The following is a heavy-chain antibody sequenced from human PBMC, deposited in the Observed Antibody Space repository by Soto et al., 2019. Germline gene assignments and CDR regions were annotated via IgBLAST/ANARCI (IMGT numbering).Heavy chain of an antibody. Sequence: EVQLVESGGGLVQPGGSLRLSCAASGFTFSSYSMNWVHQAPGKGLEWVSYISSSSSTIYYADSVKGRFTISRDNAKNSLYLQMNSLRAEDTAVYYCARAPLTDSSSWYQGWFDPWGQGTLVTVSS. CDR1: GFTFSSYS. CDR3: ARAPLTDSSSWYQGWFDP. J-gene: IGHJ5*02. CDR2: ISSSSSTI. D-gene: IGHD6-13*01. V-gene: IGHV3-48*01.